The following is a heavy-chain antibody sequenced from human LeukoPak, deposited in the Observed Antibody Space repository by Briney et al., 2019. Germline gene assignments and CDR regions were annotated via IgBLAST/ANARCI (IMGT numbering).Heavy chain of an antibody. D-gene: IGHD6-13*01. CDR3: ARESAAGTRPNWFGP. CDR2: INPSGGST. V-gene: IGHV1-46*01. CDR1: GYTFTSYY. J-gene: IGHJ5*02. Sequence: ASVKVSCKASGYTFTSYYMHWVRQAPGQGLEWMGIINPSGGSTSYAQKFQGRVTMTRDTSTSTVYMELSSLRSEDTAVYYCARESAAGTRPNWFGPWGQGTLVTVSS.